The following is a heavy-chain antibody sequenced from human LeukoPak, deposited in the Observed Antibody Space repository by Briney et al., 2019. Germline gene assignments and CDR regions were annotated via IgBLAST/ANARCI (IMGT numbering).Heavy chain of an antibody. CDR2: IRYDGSNK. Sequence: GGSLRLSCAASGFTFSSYGMHWVRQAPGKGLEWVAFIRYDGSNKYYADSVKGRFTISRDNSKNTLYLQMNSLRAEDTAVYYCAKDSSCGGDCYSATALYNFDYWGQGTLVTVSS. D-gene: IGHD2-21*02. V-gene: IGHV3-30*02. CDR3: AKDSSCGGDCYSATALYNFDY. CDR1: GFTFSSYG. J-gene: IGHJ4*02.